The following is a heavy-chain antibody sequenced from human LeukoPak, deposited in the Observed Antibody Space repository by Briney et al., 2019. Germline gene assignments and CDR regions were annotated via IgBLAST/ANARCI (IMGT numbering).Heavy chain of an antibody. D-gene: IGHD2-2*01. V-gene: IGHV4-39*01. Sequence: PSETLSLTCTVSGGSISSYYWGWIRQPPGKGLEWIGSIGSIYHSGSTYYNPSLKNRVTISLDTSKNQFSLRLSSVTATDTAVYYCARQGIVPAATLLAYWGQGILVTVSS. CDR2: IYHSGST. J-gene: IGHJ4*02. CDR3: ARQGIVPAATLLAY. CDR1: GGSISSYY.